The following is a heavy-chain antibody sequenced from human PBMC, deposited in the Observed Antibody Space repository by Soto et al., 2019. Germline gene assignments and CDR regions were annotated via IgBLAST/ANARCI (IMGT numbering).Heavy chain of an antibody. CDR1: GFTFSSYA. Sequence: GGSLRLSCAASGFTFSSYAMSWVRQAPGKGLEWVSAISGSGGSTYYADSVKGRFTISRDNSKNTLYLQMNSLRAEDTAVYYCAKDPPGYDILTGYYNWFDPWGQGTLVTVSS. J-gene: IGHJ5*02. V-gene: IGHV3-23*01. CDR2: ISGSGGST. CDR3: AKDPPGYDILTGYYNWFDP. D-gene: IGHD3-9*01.